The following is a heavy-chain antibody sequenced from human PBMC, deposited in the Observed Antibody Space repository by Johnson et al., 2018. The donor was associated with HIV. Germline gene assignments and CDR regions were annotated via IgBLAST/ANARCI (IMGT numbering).Heavy chain of an antibody. D-gene: IGHD5-18*01. J-gene: IGHJ3*02. CDR1: GFTFSSYG. V-gene: IGHV3-30*02. CDR3: AKPEGAQFLGSYGAFDI. Sequence: QVQLVESGGGVVQPGRSLRLSCAASGFTFSSYGMHWVRQAPGKGLEWVAFIRYDGSNKYYADSVKGRFTISRDNSKNTLYLQMNSLRAEDTAVYYCAKPEGAQFLGSYGAFDIWGQGTMVTVSS. CDR2: IRYDGSNK.